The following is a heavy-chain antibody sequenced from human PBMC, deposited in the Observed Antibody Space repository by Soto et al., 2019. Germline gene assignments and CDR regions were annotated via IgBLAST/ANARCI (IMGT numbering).Heavy chain of an antibody. V-gene: IGHV4-34*01. Sequence: SETLSLTCTVYGGSFSGYYWTWIRQPPGKGLEWIGEINQSGATNHNPSLKSRVTISVDSSKNQFSLKLTSVTAADTAVYFCALAQYTNSRRFDPWGQGTLVTVS. CDR2: INQSGAT. J-gene: IGHJ5*02. CDR3: ALAQYTNSRRFDP. D-gene: IGHD2-2*02. CDR1: GGSFSGYY.